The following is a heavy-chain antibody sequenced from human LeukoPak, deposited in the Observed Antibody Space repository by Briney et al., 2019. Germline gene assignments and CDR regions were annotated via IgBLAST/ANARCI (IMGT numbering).Heavy chain of an antibody. D-gene: IGHD3-3*01. V-gene: IGHV5-10-1*01. J-gene: IGHJ4*02. CDR2: IDPSDSYT. Sequence: GVSLKISCKGSGYSFTSYWISWVRQMPGKGLEWMGRIDPSDSYTNYSPSFQGHVTISADKSISTAYLQWSSLKASDTAMYYCARHAEWLLDYWGQGTLVTVSS. CDR1: GYSFTSYW. CDR3: ARHAEWLLDY.